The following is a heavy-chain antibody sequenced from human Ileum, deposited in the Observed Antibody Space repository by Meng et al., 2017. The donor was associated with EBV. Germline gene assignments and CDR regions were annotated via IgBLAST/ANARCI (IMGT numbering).Heavy chain of an antibody. J-gene: IGHJ4*02. V-gene: IGHV2-5*02. CDR1: GFSLSTNGVG. D-gene: IGHD3-10*01. Sequence: HITCKESGPTLVKPTQPLTLTCSFSGFSLSTNGVGVGWIRQPPGKALEWLALIYWDDDKRYSPSLKTRLTITKDTSKNQVVLTMTNMDPVDTATYYCARRSFAAGSPDYWGQGTLVTVSS. CDR2: IYWDDDK. CDR3: ARRSFAAGSPDY.